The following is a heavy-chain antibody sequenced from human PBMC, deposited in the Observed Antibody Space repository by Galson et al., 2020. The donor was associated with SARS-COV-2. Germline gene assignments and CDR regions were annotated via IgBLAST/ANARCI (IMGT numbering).Heavy chain of an antibody. V-gene: IGHV4-4*02. D-gene: IGHD2-21*02. J-gene: IGHJ6*03. CDR2: IFHSGYT. CDR1: GGSISSTVC. Sequence: TLSLTCAVSGGSISSTVCWVWVRQPPGKGLEWIGEIFHSGYTNYNPSLKSRVTMSLDTSKNQFSLKLSSVTAADTALYYCSRIIVTAYYFSYMDVWGKGTTVTVSS. CDR3: SRIIVTAYYFSYMDV.